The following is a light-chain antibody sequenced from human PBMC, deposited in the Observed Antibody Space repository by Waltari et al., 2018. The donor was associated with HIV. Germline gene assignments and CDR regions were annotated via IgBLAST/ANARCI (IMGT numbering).Light chain of an antibody. CDR1: SSDVGSYNL. V-gene: IGLV2-23*02. CDR2: EVT. CDR3: CSYAGRSTRV. J-gene: IGLJ3*02. Sequence: QSALTQPASVSGSPGQSITISCTGTSSDVGSYNLVSWYQQHPGKAPKLIIYEVTKRPSGVSNRFSGSKSGNTASLTISGLQAEDEADYYCCSYAGRSTRVFGGGTKLTVL.